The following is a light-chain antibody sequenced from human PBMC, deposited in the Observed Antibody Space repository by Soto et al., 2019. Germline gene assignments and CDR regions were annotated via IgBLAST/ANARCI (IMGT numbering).Light chain of an antibody. CDR1: QSVSSY. CDR2: DAS. Sequence: EIVLTQSPGTLSLSPGERATVSCRASQSVSSYLAWYQQKPGQAPRLLIYDASNRATGIPARFSGSESGTDFTLTINSLEPEDFAVYYCQQRSNWPSITFGQGTRLEIK. J-gene: IGKJ5*01. CDR3: QQRSNWPSIT. V-gene: IGKV3-11*01.